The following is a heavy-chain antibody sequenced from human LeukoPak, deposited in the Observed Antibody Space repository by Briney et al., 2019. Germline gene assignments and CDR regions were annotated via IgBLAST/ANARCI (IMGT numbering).Heavy chain of an antibody. D-gene: IGHD6-19*01. CDR1: GDSSSSYY. CDR3: ARQLRGEAVAGHLQPFDY. CDR2: IHSSGRT. V-gene: IGHV4-59*01. Sequence: SETLSLTCTVSGDSSSSYYWSWIRQPPGKTLEWIGYIHSSGRTNYNPSLKSRVTMSVDTSKNQFSVKLSSVTAADTAVYFCARQLRGEAVAGHLQPFDYWGQGTLVTVSS. J-gene: IGHJ4*02.